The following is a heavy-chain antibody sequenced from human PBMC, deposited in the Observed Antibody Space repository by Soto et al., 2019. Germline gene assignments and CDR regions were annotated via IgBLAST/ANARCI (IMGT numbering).Heavy chain of an antibody. CDR2: IIPIFGTA. D-gene: IGHD3-9*01. V-gene: IGHV1-69*13. Sequence: SVKVSCKASGGTFSSYAISWVRQAPGQGLEWMGGIIPIFGTANYAQKFQGRVTITADESTSTAYMELSSLRSEDTAVYYCARAPRDILTGYYGWFDPWGQGTLVTVSS. J-gene: IGHJ5*02. CDR1: GGTFSSYA. CDR3: ARAPRDILTGYYGWFDP.